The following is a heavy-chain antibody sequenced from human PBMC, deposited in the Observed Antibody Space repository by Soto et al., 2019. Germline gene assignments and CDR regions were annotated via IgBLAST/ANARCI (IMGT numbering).Heavy chain of an antibody. CDR1: GYTFFNYG. CDR2: ISAYNGNR. Sequence: QVPLVQSGAEVKKPGASVKVSCKASGYTFFNYGISWVRQAPGQGLEWMGWISAYNGNRNYAGKFQGRATMTTETSTGTAYMELRSLRSDDTAVYYCARDGITLAGSFDYWGQGTLVTVSS. J-gene: IGHJ4*02. V-gene: IGHV1-18*01. D-gene: IGHD6-19*01. CDR3: ARDGITLAGSFDY.